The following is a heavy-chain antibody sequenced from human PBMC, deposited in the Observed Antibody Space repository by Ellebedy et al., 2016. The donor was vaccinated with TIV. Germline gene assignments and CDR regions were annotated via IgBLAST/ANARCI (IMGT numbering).Heavy chain of an antibody. J-gene: IGHJ5*02. CDR2: ISGSGGST. V-gene: IGHV3-23*01. CDR1: GFTFSSYA. D-gene: IGHD3-10*01. Sequence: GESLKISXAASGFTFSSYAMSWVRQAPGKGLEWVSAISGSGGSTYYADSVKGRFTISRDNSKNTLYLQMNSLRAEDTAVYYCAKDMGYGSGSPFTWGQGTLVTVSS. CDR3: AKDMGYGSGSPFT.